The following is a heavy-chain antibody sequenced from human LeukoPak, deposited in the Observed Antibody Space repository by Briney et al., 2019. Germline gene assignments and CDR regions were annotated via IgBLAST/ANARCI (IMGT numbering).Heavy chain of an antibody. CDR2: INPSGGST. CDR1: GYTFTSYY. V-gene: IGHV1-46*01. J-gene: IGHJ5*02. D-gene: IGHD1-26*01. CDR3: VRDTFGGSFKA. Sequence: ASVKVSCKASGYTFTSYYMHWVRQAPGQGLEWMGIINPSGGSTSYAQKFQGRVTMTRDTSTSTVYMELSSLRSEDTAVYYYVRDTFGGSFKAWGQGTLVTVSS.